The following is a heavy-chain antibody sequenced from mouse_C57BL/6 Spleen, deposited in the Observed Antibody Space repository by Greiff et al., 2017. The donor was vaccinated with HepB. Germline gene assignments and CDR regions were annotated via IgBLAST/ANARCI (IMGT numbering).Heavy chain of an antibody. CDR3: ARGGNTWFAY. CDR1: GYTFTSYW. Sequence: QVQLKQPGAELVKPGASVKLSCKASGYTFTSYWMQWVKQRPGQGLEWIGEIDPSDSYTNYNQKFKGKATLTVDTSSSTAYMQLSSLTSEDSAVYYCARGGNTWFAYWGQGTLVTVSA. J-gene: IGHJ3*01. CDR2: IDPSDSYT. V-gene: IGHV1-50*01. D-gene: IGHD2-1*01.